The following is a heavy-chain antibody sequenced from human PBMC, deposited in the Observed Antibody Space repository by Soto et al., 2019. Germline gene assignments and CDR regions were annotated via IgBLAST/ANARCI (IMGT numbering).Heavy chain of an antibody. V-gene: IGHV3-21*01. CDR3: AIYYDFWSGYRDFDY. CDR1: GFTFSSYS. J-gene: IGHJ4*02. CDR2: ISSSSSYI. Sequence: EVQLVESGGGLVKPGGSLRLSCAASGFTFSSYSMNWVRQAPGKGLEWVSSISSSSSYIYYADSVKGRFTISRDNAKNSLYLQMNSLRAEDTAVYYCAIYYDFWSGYRDFDYWGQGTLLTVSS. D-gene: IGHD3-3*01.